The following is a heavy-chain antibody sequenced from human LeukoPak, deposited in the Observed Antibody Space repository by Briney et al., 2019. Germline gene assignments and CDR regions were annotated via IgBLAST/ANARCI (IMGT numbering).Heavy chain of an antibody. CDR2: IIPIFGTA. D-gene: IGHD2-2*01. V-gene: IGHV1-69*06. CDR3: ASSIVVVPAAMKGNWFDP. J-gene: IGHJ5*02. Sequence: GASVKVSCKASGGTFSSYAISWVRQAPGQGLEWMGRIIPIFGTANYAQKFQGRVTITADKSTSTAYMELSSLRSEDTAVYYCASSIVVVPAAMKGNWFDPWGQGTLVTVSS. CDR1: GGTFSSYA.